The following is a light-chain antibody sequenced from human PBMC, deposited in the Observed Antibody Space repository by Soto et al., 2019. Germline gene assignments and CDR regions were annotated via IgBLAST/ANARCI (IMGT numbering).Light chain of an antibody. CDR1: QPISSH. CDR3: QQSYSTWT. V-gene: IGKV1-39*01. J-gene: IGKJ1*01. Sequence: DIQLTQSPSFLSASVGDRVTITCRASQPISSHLNWYQQKQGKAPKLLIYAASSLHSGVPSRFSGSLSGTDFTLTISSLQPDDCATYYCQQSYSTWTFGQGTKVEVK. CDR2: AAS.